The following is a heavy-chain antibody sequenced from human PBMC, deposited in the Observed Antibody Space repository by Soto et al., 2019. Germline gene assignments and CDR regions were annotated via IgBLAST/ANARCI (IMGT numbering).Heavy chain of an antibody. J-gene: IGHJ4*02. Sequence: QVQLVQSGAEVKKPGSSVEVSCKASGGTFSSYTISWVRQAPGQGLEWMGRIIPILGIANYAQKFQGRVTITADKSTSTAYMELSSLRSEDTAVYYCARDDEQWLSYWGQGTLVTVSS. D-gene: IGHD6-19*01. CDR1: GGTFSSYT. CDR2: IIPILGIA. CDR3: ARDDEQWLSY. V-gene: IGHV1-69*08.